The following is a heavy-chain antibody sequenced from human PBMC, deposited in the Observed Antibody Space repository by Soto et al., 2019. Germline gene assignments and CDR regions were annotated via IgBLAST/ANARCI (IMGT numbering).Heavy chain of an antibody. CDR1: GGSISSYY. CDR3: AYDDSRGPFDA. J-gene: IGHJ4*02. V-gene: IGHV4-59*01. Sequence: PSETLTLTCTVSGGSISSYYWSWIRQPAGKGLEWIGYIYNSGSTNYNPSLKSRVTISVDTSKNQFSLKLSSVTAADTAVYYCAYDDSRGPFDAWGQGTLVTVSS. D-gene: IGHD4-17*01. CDR2: IYNSGST.